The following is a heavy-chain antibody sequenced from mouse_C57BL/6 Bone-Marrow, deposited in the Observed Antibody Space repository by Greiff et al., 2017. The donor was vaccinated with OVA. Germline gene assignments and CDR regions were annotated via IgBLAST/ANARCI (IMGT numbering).Heavy chain of an antibody. CDR3: ARADDYAGGDY. V-gene: IGHV5-4*01. J-gene: IGHJ4*01. CDR1: GFTFSSYA. Sequence: EVQRVEPGGGLVKPGGSLKLSCAASGFTFSSYAMSWVRQTPEKRLEWVATISDGGSYTYYPDNVKGRFTLSRDNAKNNLYLQMSHLKSEDTAMDYCARADDYAGGDYWGQGTSVTVSS. CDR2: ISDGGSYT. D-gene: IGHD2-4*01.